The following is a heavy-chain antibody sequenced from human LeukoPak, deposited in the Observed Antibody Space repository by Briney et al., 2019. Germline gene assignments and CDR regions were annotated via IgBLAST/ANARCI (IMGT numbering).Heavy chain of an antibody. CDR3: ARDGATTIFGAVTFDY. D-gene: IGHD3-3*01. CDR1: GFTFSSYS. V-gene: IGHV3-21*01. CDR2: ISSSSSYI. Sequence: GGSLRLSCAASGFTFSSYSMNWVRQAPGKGLEWVSSISSSSSYIYYADSVKGRFTISRDNAKNSLYLQMNSLRAEDTAVYYCARDGATTIFGAVTFDYWGQGTLVTVSS. J-gene: IGHJ4*02.